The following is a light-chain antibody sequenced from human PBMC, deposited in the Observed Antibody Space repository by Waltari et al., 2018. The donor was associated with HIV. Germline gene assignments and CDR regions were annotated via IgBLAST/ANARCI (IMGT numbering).Light chain of an antibody. V-gene: IGLV2-14*03. CDR1: SSAIGGYNY. CDR3: ASYTAKSIPWV. CDR2: DVI. J-gene: IGLJ3*02. Sequence: QSALTQPASVSGSPGPSITISCTGTSSAIGGYNYVSRYQQHPGKPPKVLIYDVINRPSWISDRFSGAKSGSTASLTISGLQAEDEADYYCASYTAKSIPWVVGGGTKLTV.